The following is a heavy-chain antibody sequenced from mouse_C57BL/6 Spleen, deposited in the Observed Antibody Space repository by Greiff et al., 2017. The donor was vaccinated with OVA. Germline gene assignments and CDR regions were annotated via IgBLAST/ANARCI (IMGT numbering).Heavy chain of an antibody. CDR3: ARGGLTGDFDY. Sequence: QVQLKQSGPELVKPGASVKISCKASGYAFSSSWMNWVKQRPGKGLEWIGRIYPGDGDTNYNGKFKGKATLTADKSSSTAYMQLSSLTSEDSAVYFCARGGLTGDFDYWGQGTTLTVSS. CDR2: IYPGDGDT. D-gene: IGHD4-1*01. CDR1: GYAFSSSW. V-gene: IGHV1-82*01. J-gene: IGHJ2*01.